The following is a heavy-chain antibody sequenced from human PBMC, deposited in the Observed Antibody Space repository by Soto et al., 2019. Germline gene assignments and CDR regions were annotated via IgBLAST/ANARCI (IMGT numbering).Heavy chain of an antibody. J-gene: IGHJ4*02. D-gene: IGHD6-13*01. CDR1: GFTFSNYA. CDR2: ISGSGGTT. Sequence: GGSLRLSCAASGFTFSNYAMGWVRQAPGKGLEWVSSISGSGGTTYYADSVKGRFTISRDNSKNTVYLQMNSLRAEDTAVYYCAKELSRYSSSWFDYWGQGTLVTVSS. V-gene: IGHV3-23*01. CDR3: AKELSRYSSSWFDY.